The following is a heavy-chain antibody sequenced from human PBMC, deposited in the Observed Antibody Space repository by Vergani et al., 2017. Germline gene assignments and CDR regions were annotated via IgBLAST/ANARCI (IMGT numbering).Heavy chain of an antibody. CDR1: GYTFTGYY. J-gene: IGHJ4*02. CDR2: INPNSGGT. V-gene: IGHV1-2*02. CDR3: ARGDIVVVPAAMRGD. Sequence: VQLVQSGAEVKKPGATVKVSCKASGYTFTGYYMHWVRQAPGQGLEWMGWINPNSGGTNYAQKFQGRVTMTRDTSISTAYMELSRLRSDDTAVYYCARGDIVVVPAAMRGDWGQGSLVTVSS. D-gene: IGHD2-2*01.